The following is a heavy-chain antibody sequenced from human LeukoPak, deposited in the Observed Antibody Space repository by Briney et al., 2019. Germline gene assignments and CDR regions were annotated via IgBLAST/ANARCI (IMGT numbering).Heavy chain of an antibody. J-gene: IGHJ3*02. D-gene: IGHD3-22*01. CDR1: GGSISGYH. CDR3: ARGGLENGYHSNDGFDI. V-gene: IGHV4-59*01. Sequence: SETLSLTCTVSGGSISGYHWSWIRQTPGKGLEWIGYIYYSGSTKYNPSLKSRVTMLVDTSRDQFSLKLSSVTAADTAVYYCARGGLENGYHSNDGFDIWGQGTMVTVSS. CDR2: IYYSGST.